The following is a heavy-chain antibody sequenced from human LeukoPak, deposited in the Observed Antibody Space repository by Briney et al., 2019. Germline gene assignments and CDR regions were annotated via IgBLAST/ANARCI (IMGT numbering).Heavy chain of an antibody. CDR3: AKPYYDFWSGYSSHFDY. V-gene: IGHV3-23*01. CDR1: GFTFSSYA. Sequence: GGSLRLSCAASGFTFSSYAMSWVRQAPGKGLEWVSAISGSGGSTYYADSVKGRFTISRDNSKNTLYLQMNSLRAEDTAVYYCAKPYYDFWSGYSSHFDYRGQGTLVTVSS. J-gene: IGHJ4*02. CDR2: ISGSGGST. D-gene: IGHD3-3*01.